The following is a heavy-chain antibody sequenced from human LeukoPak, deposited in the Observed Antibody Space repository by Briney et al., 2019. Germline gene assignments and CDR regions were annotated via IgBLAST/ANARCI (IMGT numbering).Heavy chain of an antibody. CDR3: TVVAATDYYYYGMDV. CDR1: GGTFSSYA. V-gene: IGHV1-69*13. J-gene: IGHJ6*02. CDR2: IIPIFGTA. D-gene: IGHD2-15*01. Sequence: ASMKVSCKASGGTFSSYAISWVRQAPGQGLEWMGGIIPIFGTANYAQKFQGRVTITADESTSTAYMELSSLRSEDTAVYYCTVVAATDYYYYGMDVWGQGTTVTVSS.